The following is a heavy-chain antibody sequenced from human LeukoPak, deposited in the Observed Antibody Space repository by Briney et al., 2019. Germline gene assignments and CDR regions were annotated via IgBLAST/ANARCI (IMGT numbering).Heavy chain of an antibody. J-gene: IGHJ4*02. Sequence: GEPLKISCQGSGYSFTTYWIGWARRLHGRDLEGMGVIYPGDYDPRNSPYLQGHDPISADKSINTSYLQWSNMKASDTAFYFGARHGTHPFRSIDYWGRGTLVTVSS. V-gene: IGHV5-51*01. CDR3: ARHGTHPFRSIDY. D-gene: IGHD1-1*01. CDR2: IYPGDYDP. CDR1: GYSFTTYW.